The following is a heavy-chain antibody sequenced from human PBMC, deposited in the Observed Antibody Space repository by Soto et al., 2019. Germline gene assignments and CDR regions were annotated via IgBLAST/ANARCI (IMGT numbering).Heavy chain of an antibody. Sequence: GGSLRLSCAASGFTFSDYYMSLIRQAPGKGLEWLSYSSDSGTFTRYADSGKGRFSISRDNAKNSLYLQINSLRGEDTAIYSCARSGDNYNLLDYWGQGTQVTVSS. CDR1: GFTFSDYY. CDR2: SSDSGTFT. J-gene: IGHJ4*02. D-gene: IGHD1-1*01. V-gene: IGHV3-11*06. CDR3: ARSGDNYNLLDY.